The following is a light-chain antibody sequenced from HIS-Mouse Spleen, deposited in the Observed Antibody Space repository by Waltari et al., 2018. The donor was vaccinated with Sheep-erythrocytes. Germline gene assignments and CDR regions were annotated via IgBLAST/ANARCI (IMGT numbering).Light chain of an antibody. CDR3: QQYYSYPYT. V-gene: IGKV1-8*01. CDR2: AAS. Sequence: AIRMTQSPSSLSASTGDRVTITFRASQGISSYLAWYQQKPGKAPKLLIYAASTLQSGVPSRFSGSGSGTDFILTISCLQSEDFATYYCQQYYSYPYTFGQGTKLEIK. CDR1: QGISSY. J-gene: IGKJ2*01.